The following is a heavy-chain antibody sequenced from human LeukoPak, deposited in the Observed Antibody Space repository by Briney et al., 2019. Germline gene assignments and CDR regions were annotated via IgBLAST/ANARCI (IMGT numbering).Heavy chain of an antibody. CDR1: GFTFSSYE. Sequence: GGSLRLSCAASGFTFSSYEMNWVRQAPGKGLEWVSYISSSGSTIYYADSVKGRFTISRDNSKNTLYLQMNSLRAEDTAVYYCARDNNGYCTNGVCYIDGDFDYWGQGTLVTVSS. V-gene: IGHV3-48*03. CDR3: ARDNNGYCTNGVCYIDGDFDY. J-gene: IGHJ4*02. D-gene: IGHD2-8*01. CDR2: ISSSGSTI.